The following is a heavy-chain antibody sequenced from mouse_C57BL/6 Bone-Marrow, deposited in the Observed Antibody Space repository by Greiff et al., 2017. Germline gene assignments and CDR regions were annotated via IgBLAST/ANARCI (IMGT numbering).Heavy chain of an antibody. CDR1: GYTFTSYW. CDR2: INHNSGST. J-gene: IGHJ3*01. V-gene: IGHV1-64*01. CDR3: ARTLIYYLAWFAY. Sequence: QVQLQQPGAELVKPGASVTLSCKASGYTFTSYWMHWVKQRPGQGLEWIGMINHNSGSTNYNEKLKSQATLTVDKSSSTAYMQLSSLTSEDSAVYYCARTLIYYLAWFAYWGQGTLVTVSA. D-gene: IGHD1-1*01.